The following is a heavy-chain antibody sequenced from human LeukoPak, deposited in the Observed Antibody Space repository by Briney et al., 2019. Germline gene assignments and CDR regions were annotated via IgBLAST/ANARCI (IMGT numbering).Heavy chain of an antibody. Sequence: SETLSLTCTVSGGSISSYYWNWIRQPPGKGLEYIGYIFYSGRTNYNPSLKSRVTLSVDTSKNWFSLRLTSVTAADTAVYYCARDRGGADDFWSGYYTGYFDYWGQGALVTVSS. J-gene: IGHJ4*02. D-gene: IGHD3-3*01. CDR2: IFYSGRT. V-gene: IGHV4-59*01. CDR3: ARDRGGADDFWSGYYTGYFDY. CDR1: GGSISSYY.